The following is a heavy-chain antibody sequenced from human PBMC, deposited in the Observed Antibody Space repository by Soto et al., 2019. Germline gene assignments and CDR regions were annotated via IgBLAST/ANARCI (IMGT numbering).Heavy chain of an antibody. CDR2: ISWNSGSI. D-gene: IGHD2-15*01. CDR3: SKDSYCSGGSCYPPPVYYYYYYMDV. Sequence: EVQLVESGGGLVQPGRSLRLSCAASGFTFDDYAMHWVRQAPGKGLEWVSGISWNSGSIGYADSVKGRFTISRDNANNSLYLQMNSLRAEDTALYYCSKDSYCSGGSCYPPPVYYYYYYMDVWGKGTTVTVSS. CDR1: GFTFDDYA. V-gene: IGHV3-9*01. J-gene: IGHJ6*03.